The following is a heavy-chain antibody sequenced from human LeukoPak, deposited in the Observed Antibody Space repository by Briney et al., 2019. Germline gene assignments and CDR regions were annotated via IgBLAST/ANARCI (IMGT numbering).Heavy chain of an antibody. D-gene: IGHD4-17*01. CDR2: ISSSGSTI. CDR3: ARGGGDYEDPFDI. Sequence: GGSLRLSCAASGYTFSSYEMNWVRQAPGKGLEWVSYISSSGSTIYYADSVKGRFTISGDNAKNSPYLQMNSLRAEDTAVYYCARGGGDYEDPFDIWSQGTMVTVSS. CDR1: GYTFSSYE. V-gene: IGHV3-48*03. J-gene: IGHJ3*02.